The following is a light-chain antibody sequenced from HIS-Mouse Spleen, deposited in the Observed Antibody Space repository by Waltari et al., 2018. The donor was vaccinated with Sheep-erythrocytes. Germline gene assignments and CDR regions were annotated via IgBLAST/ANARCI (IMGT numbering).Light chain of an antibody. CDR3: QAWDSSVV. J-gene: IGLJ2*01. CDR1: KLGDKY. Sequence: SYELTQPPSVSVSPGQTASITCSGGKLGDKYACWYQQKPGQSPVLVIYQDSKRPSGIPERFSGTNSGNTATLTISGTQAMDEADYYCQAWDSSVVFGGGTKLTVI. V-gene: IGLV3-1*01. CDR2: QDS.